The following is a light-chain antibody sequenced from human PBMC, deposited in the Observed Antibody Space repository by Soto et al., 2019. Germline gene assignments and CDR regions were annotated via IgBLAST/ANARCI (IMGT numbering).Light chain of an antibody. CDR3: QQYNSYWT. CDR1: QSISRW. V-gene: IGKV1-5*01. Sequence: IQMTQSPSTLSASIGDRVIITCRASQSISRWVAWYQEKPGKAPKVLIWDASSLQRGVPSRFSGSGSGTEFTLTISSLQPDDFATYYCQQYNSYWTFGQGTKVDIK. CDR2: DAS. J-gene: IGKJ1*01.